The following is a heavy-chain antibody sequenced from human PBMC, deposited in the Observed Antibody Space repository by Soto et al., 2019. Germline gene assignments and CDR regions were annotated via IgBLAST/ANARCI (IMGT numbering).Heavy chain of an antibody. Sequence: GGSLRLSCAASGFTFSSYAMHWVRQAPGKGLEWVAVISYDGSNKYYADSVKGRFTISRDNSKNTLYLQMNSLRAEDTAVYYCARSFGYSGYDLVYWGQGTLVTVSS. V-gene: IGHV3-30-3*01. J-gene: IGHJ4*02. D-gene: IGHD5-12*01. CDR3: ARSFGYSGYDLVY. CDR2: ISYDGSNK. CDR1: GFTFSSYA.